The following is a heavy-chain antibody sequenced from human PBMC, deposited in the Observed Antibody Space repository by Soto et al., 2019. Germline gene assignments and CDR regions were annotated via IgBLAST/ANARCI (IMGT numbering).Heavy chain of an antibody. V-gene: IGHV4-59*01. CDR2: IYYSGST. Sequence: PSETLSLTCTVSGGSISSYYWSWIRQPPGKGLEWIGYIYYSGSTNYNPSLKSRVTISVDTSKNQFSLKVSSVTAADTAVYYCARAPLYSSGWYNDYWGQGTLVTVSS. J-gene: IGHJ4*02. CDR3: ARAPLYSSGWYNDY. D-gene: IGHD6-19*01. CDR1: GGSISSYY.